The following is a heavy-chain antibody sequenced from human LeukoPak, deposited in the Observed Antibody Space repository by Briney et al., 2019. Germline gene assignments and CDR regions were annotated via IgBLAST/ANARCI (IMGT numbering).Heavy chain of an antibody. CDR2: IYHSGST. D-gene: IGHD7-27*01. Sequence: SETLSLTCAVSGYSISSGYYWGWIRQPPGKGLEWIGSIYHSGSTYYNPSLKSRVTISVDTSKNQFSLKLSSVTAADTALYYWARHNCGRAGWGYTCSDPGGQGTRVPAPS. J-gene: IGHJ5*02. CDR3: ARHNCGRAGWGYTCSDP. V-gene: IGHV4-38-2*01. CDR1: GYSISSGYY.